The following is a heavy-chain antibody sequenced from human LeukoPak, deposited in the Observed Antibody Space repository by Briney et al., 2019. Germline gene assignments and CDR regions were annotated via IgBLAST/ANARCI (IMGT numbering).Heavy chain of an antibody. D-gene: IGHD4-17*01. CDR1: GYTFTSYD. Sequence: GASVKVSCKASGYTFTSYDINWVRQATGQGLEWMGWMNPNSGNTGYAQKFQGRVTMTRNTSISTAYMELSSLRSEDTAVYYCARTNLRRGPHSTGYYYYYMDVWGKGTTVTVSS. V-gene: IGHV1-8*01. CDR2: MNPNSGNT. CDR3: ARTNLRRGPHSTGYYYYYMDV. J-gene: IGHJ6*03.